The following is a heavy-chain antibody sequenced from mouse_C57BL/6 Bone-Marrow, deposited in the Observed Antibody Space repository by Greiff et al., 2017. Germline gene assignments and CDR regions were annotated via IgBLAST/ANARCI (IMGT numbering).Heavy chain of an antibody. J-gene: IGHJ1*03. V-gene: IGHV1-55*01. CDR1: GYTFTSYW. D-gene: IGHD2-5*01. CDR3: ARSYYSNYWYFDV. Sequence: VQLQQPGAELVKPGASVKMSCKASGYTFTSYWITWVKQRPGQGLEWIGDIYPGSGSTNYNEKFKSKATLTVDTSSSTAFMQLSSLTSEDSAVYDCARSYYSNYWYFDVWGTGTTVTVSS. CDR2: IYPGSGST.